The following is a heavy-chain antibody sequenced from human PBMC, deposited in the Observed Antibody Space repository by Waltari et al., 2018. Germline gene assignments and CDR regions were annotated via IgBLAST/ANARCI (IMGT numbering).Heavy chain of an antibody. J-gene: IGHJ3*01. Sequence: EVQLVQSGADVKKPGESLEISCQGSGYNFGNFWVGWVRQMPGKGLEWMGIIYPGDSKIRYSPSFEGQVTISTDTSISTAYLRWSSLRASDSAMYYCVRRDIRWAFDLWGQGTMVTVSS. CDR2: IYPGDSKI. V-gene: IGHV5-51*01. CDR3: VRRDIRWAFDL. D-gene: IGHD2-15*01. CDR1: GYNFGNFW.